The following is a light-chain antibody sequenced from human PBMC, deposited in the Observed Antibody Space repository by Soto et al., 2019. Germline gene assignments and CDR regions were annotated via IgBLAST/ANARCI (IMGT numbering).Light chain of an antibody. CDR1: QSISTY. Sequence: DIRMTQSPSSLSASVGDRVTITCRASQSISTYLNWYQQKPGKAPKLLIFAASNLQSGVPSRFSGSGSATDFTLTISSLQPEDFATYYCQQSYSTPLTFGGGTKVEIK. CDR2: AAS. CDR3: QQSYSTPLT. V-gene: IGKV1-39*01. J-gene: IGKJ4*01.